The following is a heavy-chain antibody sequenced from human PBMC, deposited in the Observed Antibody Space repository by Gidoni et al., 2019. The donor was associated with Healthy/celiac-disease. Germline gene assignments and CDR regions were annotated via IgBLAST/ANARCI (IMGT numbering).Heavy chain of an antibody. V-gene: IGHV3-23*01. J-gene: IGHJ5*02. Sequence: EVQLLESGGGLVQPGGSLRLSCAASGFTFSSYAMSWVRQAPGKGLEWVSAISGSGGSTYYADSVKGRFTISRDNSKNTLYLQMNSLRAEDTAVYYCAKDLYNWNDGESSFDPWGQGTLVTVSS. CDR3: AKDLYNWNDGESSFDP. CDR1: GFTFSSYA. CDR2: ISGSGGST. D-gene: IGHD1-1*01.